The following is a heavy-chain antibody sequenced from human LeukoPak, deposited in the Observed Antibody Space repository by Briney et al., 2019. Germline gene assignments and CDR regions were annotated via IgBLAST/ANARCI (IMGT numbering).Heavy chain of an antibody. V-gene: IGHV3-9*01. CDR1: GFTFDDYA. D-gene: IGHD2-15*01. Sequence: GGSLRLSCAASGFTFDDYAMHWVRQAPGKGLEWVSGISRNSGSRDYADSVKGQFTISRDNAKNSLYLQMNSLRTEDTALYYCAKDMGNCSGGSCYSSAFDYWGQGTLVTVSS. J-gene: IGHJ4*02. CDR3: AKDMGNCSGGSCYSSAFDY. CDR2: ISRNSGSR.